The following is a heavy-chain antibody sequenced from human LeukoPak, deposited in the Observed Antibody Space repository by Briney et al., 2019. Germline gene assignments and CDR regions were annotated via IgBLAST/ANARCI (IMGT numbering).Heavy chain of an antibody. Sequence: PSETLSLTCTVSGASISSGSYYWSWIRQPPGKGLEWIGYIYYSGSTNYNPSLKSRVTISVDTSKNQFSLKLSSVTAADTAVYYCARPTETTVTTVDAFDIWGQGTMVTVSS. CDR3: ARPTETTVTTVDAFDI. CDR2: IYYSGST. CDR1: GASISSGSYY. J-gene: IGHJ3*02. V-gene: IGHV4-61*01. D-gene: IGHD4-17*01.